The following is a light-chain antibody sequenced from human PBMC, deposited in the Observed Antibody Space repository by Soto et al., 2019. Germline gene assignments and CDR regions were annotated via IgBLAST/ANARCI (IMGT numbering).Light chain of an antibody. CDR3: QAWDSSTHVV. V-gene: IGLV3-1*01. CDR2: QDA. Sequence: SYELTQPPSVSVSPGQTASITCSGDKLGDKYASWYQHKPGQSPVLVIYQDAKRPSGIPERFSGSNSGNTATLTISGTQAMDEADYYCQAWDSSTHVVFGGGTKVTVL. J-gene: IGLJ2*01. CDR1: KLGDKY.